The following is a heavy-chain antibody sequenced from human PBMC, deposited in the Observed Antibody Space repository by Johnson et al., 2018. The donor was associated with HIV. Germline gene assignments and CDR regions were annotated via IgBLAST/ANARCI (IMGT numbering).Heavy chain of an antibody. V-gene: IGHV3-30*02. CDR2: IRYNGDTQ. J-gene: IGHJ3*02. Sequence: QMQLVESGGGVVQPGGSLRLSCAASGFTFSSYGMHWVRQAPGKGLEWVAFIRYNGDTQSYADYVKGRFTISRDNSKNTLYLQRNSVRAEDRAVYYCAKDTGYSGYDQPDAFDIWGQGTMVTVSS. D-gene: IGHD5-12*01. CDR3: AKDTGYSGYDQPDAFDI. CDR1: GFTFSSYG.